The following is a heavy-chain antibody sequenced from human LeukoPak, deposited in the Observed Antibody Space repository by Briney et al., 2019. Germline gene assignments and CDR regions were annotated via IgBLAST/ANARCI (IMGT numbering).Heavy chain of an antibody. D-gene: IGHD2-21*02. CDR1: GYTFTGYY. Sequence: ASVKVSCKASGYTFTGYYMHWVRQAPGQGLEWMGWINPNSGGTNYAQKFQGRVTMTRDTSISTAYMELSRLRSDDTAVYYCARAYLEAYCGGDCYPTGRDAFDIWGQGTMVTVSS. CDR2: INPNSGGT. J-gene: IGHJ3*02. CDR3: ARAYLEAYCGGDCYPTGRDAFDI. V-gene: IGHV1-2*02.